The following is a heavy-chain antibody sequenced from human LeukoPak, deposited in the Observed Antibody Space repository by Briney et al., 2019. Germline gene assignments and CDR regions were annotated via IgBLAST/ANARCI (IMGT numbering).Heavy chain of an antibody. D-gene: IGHD4-11*01. Sequence: GGSLRLSCAASGFTFSSYAMSWVRQAPGKGLEWVSSISGTGGSTDYHDSVKGRFTISRDNSKNTLYLQMNSLRAEDTAVYYCARDVAYSAFDYWGQGTLVTVSS. V-gene: IGHV3-23*01. CDR1: GFTFSSYA. CDR2: ISGTGGST. CDR3: ARDVAYSAFDY. J-gene: IGHJ4*02.